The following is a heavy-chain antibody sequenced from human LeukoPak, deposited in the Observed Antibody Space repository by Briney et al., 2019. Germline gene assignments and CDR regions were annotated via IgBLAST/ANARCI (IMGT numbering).Heavy chain of an antibody. V-gene: IGHV3-15*01. CDR1: GFTFSSYA. J-gene: IGHJ4*02. CDR2: IKNKNEGETR. Sequence: GGSLRLSCAASGFTFSSYAMSWVRQIPGKGLEWVGRIKNKNEGETREYAAPVKGRFTISRDDAKATSFLQINSLKIEDTAVYFCTTGIDDGGGYWGQGTQVTVSS. D-gene: IGHD3-10*01. CDR3: TTGIDDGGGY.